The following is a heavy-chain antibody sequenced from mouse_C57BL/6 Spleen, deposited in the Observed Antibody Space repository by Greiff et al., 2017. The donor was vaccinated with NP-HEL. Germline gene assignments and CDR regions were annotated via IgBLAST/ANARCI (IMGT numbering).Heavy chain of an antibody. CDR2: ISSGGSYT. D-gene: IGHD1-1*01. Sequence: EVKLMESGGDLVKPGGSLKLSCAASGFTFSSYGMSWVRQTPDKRLEWVATISSGGSYTYYPDSVKGRFTISRDNAKNTLYLQMSSLKSEDTAMYYCARERGSSLDYWGQGTTLTVSS. CDR1: GFTFSSYG. J-gene: IGHJ2*01. V-gene: IGHV5-6*01. CDR3: ARERGSSLDY.